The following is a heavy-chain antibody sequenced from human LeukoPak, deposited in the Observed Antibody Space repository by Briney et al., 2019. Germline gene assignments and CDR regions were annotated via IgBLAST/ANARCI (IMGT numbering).Heavy chain of an antibody. D-gene: IGHD3-22*01. CDR1: GFTFRTSG. V-gene: IGHV3-48*01. CDR2: ISSSGTTI. CDR3: AKDRGGGIVVTYFDY. Sequence: GGSLRLSCAASGFTFRTSGMNWVRQAPGKGLEWVSYISSSGTTISYAHSVKGRFTITRDNAQNSLSLHMNTLRADDTAVYYCAKDRGGGIVVTYFDYWGQGNLVTVSS. J-gene: IGHJ4*02.